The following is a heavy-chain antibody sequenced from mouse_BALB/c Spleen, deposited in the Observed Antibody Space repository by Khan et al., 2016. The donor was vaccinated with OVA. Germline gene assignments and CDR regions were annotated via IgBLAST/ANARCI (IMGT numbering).Heavy chain of an antibody. Sequence: EVQLVESGGGLVKPGGSLRLSCAASGFTFSTYAMSWVRQTPEKRLDWVATINSDGDYTYFPDNVTGRFTISRANAKNPLYLQMTSLRTEDTAIYYCARSPYGNFAYWGQGTLVTVSA. CDR2: INSDGDYT. V-gene: IGHV5-9-3*01. J-gene: IGHJ3*01. CDR3: ARSPYGNFAY. D-gene: IGHD2-1*01. CDR1: GFTFSTYA.